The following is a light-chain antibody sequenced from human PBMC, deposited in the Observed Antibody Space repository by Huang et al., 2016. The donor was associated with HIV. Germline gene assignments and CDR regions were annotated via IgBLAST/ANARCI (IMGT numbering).Light chain of an antibody. Sequence: EIQMTQSPGTLSVSPGERVTLYCRASQSVGSSLAWFQHKPGQAPRLVIYVASTRATDIPVRFSGSGSGTEFTLNINSLQSEDYAVYYCHQYSNMNTFGQGTRLEIK. CDR3: HQYSNMNT. CDR2: VAS. J-gene: IGKJ2*01. CDR1: QSVGSS. V-gene: IGKV3-15*01.